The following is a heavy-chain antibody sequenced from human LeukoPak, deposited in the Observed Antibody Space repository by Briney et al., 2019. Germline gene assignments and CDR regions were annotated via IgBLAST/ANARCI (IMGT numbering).Heavy chain of an antibody. Sequence: ASVKVSCKASGYTFTSYGISWVRQAPGQGLEWMGWISAYNGNTNYAQKLQGRVTMTTDTSTSTAYMEPRSLRSDDTAVYYCARVGSGWYLPGGYFDYWGQGTLVTVSS. CDR3: ARVGSGWYLPGGYFDY. CDR2: ISAYNGNT. D-gene: IGHD6-19*01. CDR1: GYTFTSYG. J-gene: IGHJ4*02. V-gene: IGHV1-18*01.